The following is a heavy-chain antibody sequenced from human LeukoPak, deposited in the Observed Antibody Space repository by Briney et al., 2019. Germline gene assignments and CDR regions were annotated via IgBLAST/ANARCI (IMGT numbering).Heavy chain of an antibody. V-gene: IGHV1-69*13. CDR1: GGTFSSYA. Sequence: SVKVSCKASGGTFSSYAISWVRQAPGQGLEWMGGIIPIFGTANYAQKFQGRVTITADESTSTAYMELSSLRSEDTAVYYCARVTPYYGSGKDYYYYYMDVWGKGTTVTTSS. D-gene: IGHD3-10*01. CDR3: ARVTPYYGSGKDYYYYYMDV. J-gene: IGHJ6*03. CDR2: IIPIFGTA.